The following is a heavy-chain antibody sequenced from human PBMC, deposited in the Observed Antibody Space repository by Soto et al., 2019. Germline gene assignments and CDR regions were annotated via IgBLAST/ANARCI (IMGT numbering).Heavy chain of an antibody. CDR1: GGTFSSYA. CDR2: IIPIFGTA. V-gene: IGHV1-69*01. J-gene: IGHJ4*02. CDR3: ASVGFGELWIRYFDY. Sequence: QVQLVQSGAEVKKPGSSVKVSCKASGGTFSSYAISWVRQAPGQGLEWMGGIIPIFGTANYAQKFQGRVTITAGESTSTAYMGLSSLRSEDTAVYYCASVGFGELWIRYFDYWGQGPLVTVSS. D-gene: IGHD3-10*01.